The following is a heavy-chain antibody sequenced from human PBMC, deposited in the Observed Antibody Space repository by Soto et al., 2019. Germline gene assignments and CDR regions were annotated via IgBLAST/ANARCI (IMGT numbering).Heavy chain of an antibody. V-gene: IGHV4-31*03. D-gene: IGHD3-10*01. CDR1: GGSISSGGYY. J-gene: IGHJ5*02. CDR3: ANVVRGVMPLPQSWWFDP. Sequence: QVQLQESGPGLVKPSQTLSLTCTVSGGSISSGGYYWSWIRQHPGKGLEWIGYIYYSGSTYYNPSLKSRVTISVDTAKNQFSLKLSSVTAADTAVYYCANVVRGVMPLPQSWWFDPWGQGTLVTVSS. CDR2: IYYSGST.